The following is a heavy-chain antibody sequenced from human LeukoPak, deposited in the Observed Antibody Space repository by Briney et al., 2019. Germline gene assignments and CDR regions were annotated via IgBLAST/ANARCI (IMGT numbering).Heavy chain of an antibody. CDR3: ARGDYYGSGSYYNLHWYFDL. V-gene: IGHV4-4*09. J-gene: IGHJ2*01. CDR2: IYTSGST. CDR1: GGSISSYY. D-gene: IGHD3-10*01. Sequence: SETLFLTCTVSGGSISSYYWSWIRQPPGKGLEWIGYIYTSGSTNYNPSLKSRVTISVDTSKNQFSLKLSSVTAADTAVYYCARGDYYGSGSYYNLHWYFDLWGRGTLVTVSS.